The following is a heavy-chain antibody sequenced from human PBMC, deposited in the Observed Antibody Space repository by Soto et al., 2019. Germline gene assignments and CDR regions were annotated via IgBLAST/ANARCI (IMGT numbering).Heavy chain of an antibody. V-gene: IGHV4-34*01. CDR1: GGSFSGYY. Sequence: QVQLQQWGAGLLKPSETLSLTCAVYGGSFSGYYWSWIRQPPGKGLEWIGEINHSGSTNYNPSLKSRVTISVDTSKNQFSLKLSSVTAADTAVYYCARCGGPEYGSGSIDYWGQGTLVTVSS. CDR3: ARCGGPEYGSGSIDY. J-gene: IGHJ4*02. CDR2: INHSGST. D-gene: IGHD3-10*01.